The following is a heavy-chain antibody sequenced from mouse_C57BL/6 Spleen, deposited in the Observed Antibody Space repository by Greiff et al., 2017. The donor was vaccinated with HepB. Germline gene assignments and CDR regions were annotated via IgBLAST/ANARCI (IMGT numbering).Heavy chain of an antibody. V-gene: IGHV3-6*01. CDR3: ARGELRSYFDY. D-gene: IGHD3-2*02. Sequence: DVKLQESGPGLVKPSQSLSLTCSVTGYSITSGYYWNWIRQFPGNKLEWMGYISYDGSNNYNPSLKNRISITRDTSKNQFFLKLNSVTTEDTATYYCARGELRSYFDYWGQGTTLTVSS. CDR1: GYSITSGYY. CDR2: ISYDGSN. J-gene: IGHJ2*01.